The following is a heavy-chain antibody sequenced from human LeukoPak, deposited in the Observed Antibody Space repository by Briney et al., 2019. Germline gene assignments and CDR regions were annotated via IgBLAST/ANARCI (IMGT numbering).Heavy chain of an antibody. CDR1: VYTFTGCY. Sequence: ASVKVSCKASVYTFTGCYMHWVRQAPGQGREWMGRINPNSGGTNYAQKFQGRVTMTRDTSISTAYMELSRLRSDDTAVYYCARDSRVAASDCWGQGTLVTVSS. CDR2: INPNSGGT. D-gene: IGHD2-15*01. J-gene: IGHJ4*02. CDR3: ARDSRVAASDC. V-gene: IGHV1-2*06.